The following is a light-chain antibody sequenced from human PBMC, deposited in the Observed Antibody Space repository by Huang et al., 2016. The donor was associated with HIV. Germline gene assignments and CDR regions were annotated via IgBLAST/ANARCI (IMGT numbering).Light chain of an antibody. CDR1: QSVSTR. V-gene: IGKV1-5*03. Sequence: DIQMTQSPSTLSAAIGDRVTITCRASQSVSTRLAWYQQKPGKAPRLLIQEASSLASGVPSRFSGSGSGTEFTLTISSLQPYDSATYSCQQYTTFTFGPGTKVDI. CDR2: EAS. CDR3: QQYTTFT. J-gene: IGKJ3*01.